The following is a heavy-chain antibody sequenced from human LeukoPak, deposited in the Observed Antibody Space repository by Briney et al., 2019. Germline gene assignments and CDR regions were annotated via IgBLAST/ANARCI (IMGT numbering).Heavy chain of an antibody. J-gene: IGHJ6*04. Sequence: PGGSLRLSCVSSGFTIGTAWMSWVRQAPGKGLEWLGHIKSEGEGAKTDYAAPAKGRFAISRGDSKNMIYLQMSSLKIDDTAIYYCIAHFPYFYGFDVWGKGTTVTVSS. D-gene: IGHD3-3*02. V-gene: IGHV3-15*01. CDR2: IKSEGEGAKT. CDR1: GFTIGTAW. CDR3: IAHFPYFYGFDV.